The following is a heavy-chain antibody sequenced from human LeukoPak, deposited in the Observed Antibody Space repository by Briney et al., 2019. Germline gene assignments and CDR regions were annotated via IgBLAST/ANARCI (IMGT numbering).Heavy chain of an antibody. CDR2: IYSGGST. CDR1: GFTVSSNY. J-gene: IGHJ4*02. D-gene: IGHD3-10*01. Sequence: GGSLRLSCAASGFTVSSNYMSWVRQAPGKGLEWVSVIYSGGSTYYADSVKGRFTISRDNSKNTLYLQMNSLRAEDTAVYYCARDPSWGGSGTYYFDYWGQGTLVTVSS. CDR3: ARDPSWGGSGTYYFDY. V-gene: IGHV3-66*02.